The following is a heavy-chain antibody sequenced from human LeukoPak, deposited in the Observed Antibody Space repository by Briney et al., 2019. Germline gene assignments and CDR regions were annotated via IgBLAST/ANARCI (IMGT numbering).Heavy chain of an antibody. Sequence: ASVEVSCKASGYTFTSYGISWVRQAPGQGLEWMGWISAYNGNTNYAQKFQGRVTMTEDTSTDTAYMELSSLRSEDTAVYYCATSLRFLEWLLLDYWGQGTLVTVSS. J-gene: IGHJ4*02. CDR1: GYTFTSYG. D-gene: IGHD3-3*01. V-gene: IGHV1-18*01. CDR3: ATSLRFLEWLLLDY. CDR2: ISAYNGNT.